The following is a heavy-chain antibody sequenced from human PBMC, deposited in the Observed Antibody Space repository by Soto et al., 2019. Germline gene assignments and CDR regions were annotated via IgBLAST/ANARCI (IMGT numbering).Heavy chain of an antibody. CDR1: GGSISSYY. J-gene: IGHJ6*04. V-gene: IGHV4-59*01. CDR3: ARGDEYYHGGLCRV. D-gene: IGHD1-26*01. Sequence: QVQLQESGPGLVKPSETLSLTCTVSGGSISSYYWSWIRQPPGKGLEWIGYIYYSGSTNYNPSLKSRVTIAVDTSKNQFSLKLSSVTAADTAVYYCARGDEYYHGGLCRVWGKGTTVTVSS. CDR2: IYYSGST.